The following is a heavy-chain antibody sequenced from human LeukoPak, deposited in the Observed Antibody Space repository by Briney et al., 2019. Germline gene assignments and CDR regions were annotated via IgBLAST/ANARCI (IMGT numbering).Heavy chain of an antibody. Sequence: ASVKVSCKASGGTFSNFVINWVRQAPGQGLEWMGRIIPILDLPNYTQKFQGRVTITADSSTNTAYMEMTSLRSGDTAVYFREWFSESDGLDVWGQGTTVTVSS. J-gene: IGHJ6*02. CDR3: EWFSESDGLDV. D-gene: IGHD3-22*01. CDR1: GGTFSNFV. CDR2: IIPILDLP. V-gene: IGHV1-69*04.